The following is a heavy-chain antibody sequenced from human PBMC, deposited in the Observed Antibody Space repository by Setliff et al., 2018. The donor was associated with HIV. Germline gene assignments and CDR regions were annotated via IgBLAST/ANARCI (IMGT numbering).Heavy chain of an antibody. CDR3: ARSGYASGFYWVFGAFGV. Sequence: SETLSLTCTVSGGSISNYYWTWTRRPPGKGPEWIASMQYGDISHYNPSLQSRVTISVDTSTKKFSLYLSSVNETDTAVYYCARSGYASGFYWVFGAFGVWGQGKMVTVSS. CDR1: GGSISNYY. V-gene: IGHV4-59*01. CDR2: MQYGDIS. J-gene: IGHJ3*01. D-gene: IGHD3-22*01.